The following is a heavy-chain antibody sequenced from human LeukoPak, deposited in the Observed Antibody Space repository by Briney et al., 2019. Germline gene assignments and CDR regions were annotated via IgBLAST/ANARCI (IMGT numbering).Heavy chain of an antibody. D-gene: IGHD6-19*01. CDR2: ISNSGSII. Sequence: GRSLRLSCAASGFIFSSYEMNWVRQAPGKGLEWVSYISNSGSIIYYADSVKGRFTISRDNSKNSLYLQMNSLRAEDTALYYCAKGHIAVAGTIDYWGQGTLVTVSS. J-gene: IGHJ4*02. CDR3: AKGHIAVAGTIDY. CDR1: GFIFSSYE. V-gene: IGHV3-48*03.